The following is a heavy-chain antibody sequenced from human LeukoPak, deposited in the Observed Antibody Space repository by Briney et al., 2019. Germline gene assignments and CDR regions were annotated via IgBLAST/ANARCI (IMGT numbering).Heavy chain of an antibody. CDR1: GFTFSSYG. J-gene: IGHJ6*03. Sequence: GGSLRLSCAASGFTFSSYGMHWVRQAPGKGLEWVAFIRYDGSNKYYADSVKGRFTISRDNSKNTLYLQMNSLRAEDTAVYYFATRNYCSSTSCYRMDVGGKGTPVPVSS. CDR2: IRYDGSNK. V-gene: IGHV3-30*02. CDR3: ATRNYCSSTSCYRMDV. D-gene: IGHD2-2*02.